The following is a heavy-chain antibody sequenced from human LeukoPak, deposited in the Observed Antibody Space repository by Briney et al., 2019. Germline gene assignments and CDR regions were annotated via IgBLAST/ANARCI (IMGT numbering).Heavy chain of an antibody. CDR2: MSSSGGTL. J-gene: IGHJ4*02. CDR1: GFPFSIIE. V-gene: IGHV3-48*03. Sequence: PGGPLRPSCVPSGFPFSIIEMNWVPKPPGKGLEWASYMSSSGGTLYHADPVRGRFTISRDNAKNPRYRQINNLRAKNPAVYYCARGPSYQGGFDYWGQGTLVTVSS. CDR3: ARGPSYQGGFDY. D-gene: IGHD1-26*01.